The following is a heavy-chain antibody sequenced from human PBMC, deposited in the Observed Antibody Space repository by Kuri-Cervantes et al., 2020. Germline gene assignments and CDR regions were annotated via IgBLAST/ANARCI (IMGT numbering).Heavy chain of an antibody. CDR2: MNPNSGNT. V-gene: IGHV1-8*01. D-gene: IGHD6-19*01. CDR3: ARMYSSGWHV. CDR1: GYTFTSYD. Sequence: ASVQISCKASGYTFTSYDINWVRQATGQGLEWTGWMNPNSGNTGYAQKFQGRVTMTRNTSISTAYLELSSLISEDTAMYYCARMYSSGWHVWGQGTLVTVSS. J-gene: IGHJ4*02.